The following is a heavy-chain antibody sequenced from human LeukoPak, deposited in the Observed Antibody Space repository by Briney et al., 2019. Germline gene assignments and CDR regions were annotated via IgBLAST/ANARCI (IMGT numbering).Heavy chain of an antibody. CDR3: ASGGRYSYGSFDY. Sequence: GRSLRLSCAASGFNFNIYTMSWVRQPPGKGLEWVSAISTGGDSTYYAESVKGRLTISRDNSRNTLYLQMNSLRAEDTAMYYCASGGRYSYGSFDYWGQGSLVTVSS. V-gene: IGHV3-23*01. J-gene: IGHJ4*02. CDR1: GFNFNIYT. CDR2: ISTGGDST. D-gene: IGHD5-18*01.